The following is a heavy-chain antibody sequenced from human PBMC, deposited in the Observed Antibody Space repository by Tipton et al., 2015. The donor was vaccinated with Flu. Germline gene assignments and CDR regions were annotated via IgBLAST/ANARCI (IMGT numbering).Heavy chain of an antibody. Sequence: QVQLVQSGAEVKKPGASVKVSCKASRYTFTSYDINWVRQATGQGLEWMGWMNPNSGNTGYAQKFQGRVTMTRNTSISTAYMELSSLRSEDTAVYYCARLGYDFWSGYSNWFDPWGQGTLVTVSS. CDR1: RYTFTSYD. CDR3: ARLGYDFWSGYSNWFDP. J-gene: IGHJ5*02. V-gene: IGHV1-8*01. CDR2: MNPNSGNT. D-gene: IGHD3-3*01.